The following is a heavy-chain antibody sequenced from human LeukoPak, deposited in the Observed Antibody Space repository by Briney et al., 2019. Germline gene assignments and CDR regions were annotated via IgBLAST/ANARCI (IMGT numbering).Heavy chain of an antibody. J-gene: IGHJ4*02. Sequence: GGSLRPSCAASGFTFSSYAMHWVRQAPGKGLEWVAVISYDGSNRYYADSVKGRFTISRDNSKNTLYLQMNSLRAEDTAVYYCARWQPGDYWGQGTLVTVSS. D-gene: IGHD6-13*01. V-gene: IGHV3-30-3*01. CDR3: ARWQPGDY. CDR2: ISYDGSNR. CDR1: GFTFSSYA.